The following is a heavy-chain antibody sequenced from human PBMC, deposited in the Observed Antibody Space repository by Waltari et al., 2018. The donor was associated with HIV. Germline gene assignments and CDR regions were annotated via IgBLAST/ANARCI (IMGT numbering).Heavy chain of an antibody. V-gene: IGHV3-48*03. D-gene: IGHD4-17*01. CDR3: ARDIQDDYGDAGAFDI. CDR2: ISSNGSTT. CDR1: GFSLSSYN. J-gene: IGHJ3*02. Sequence: EVQLVQSGSGLGQTGGSLRLYGAALGFSLSSYNMNWVHQAPGRGLEWVSYISSNGSTTYYSDSVKGRFTISKAKNSLYLQINSLRSEYTAFYYCARDIQDDYGDAGAFDIWGQGTMITVSS.